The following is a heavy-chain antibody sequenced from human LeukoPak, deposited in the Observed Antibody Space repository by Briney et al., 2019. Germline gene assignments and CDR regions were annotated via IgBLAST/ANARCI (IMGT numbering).Heavy chain of an antibody. CDR2: ITASGTAM. J-gene: IGHJ4*02. CDR3: ARDDPYGDYVGYFDY. CDR1: GFTFSSYS. Sequence: GGSLRLSCAASGFTFSSYSMNWVRQAPGKGLEWVSHITASGTAMFYADSVKGRFTISRDNAKNSLYLQMNSLRAEDTAVYYCARDDPYGDYVGYFDYWGQGTLVTVSS. V-gene: IGHV3-48*04. D-gene: IGHD4-17*01.